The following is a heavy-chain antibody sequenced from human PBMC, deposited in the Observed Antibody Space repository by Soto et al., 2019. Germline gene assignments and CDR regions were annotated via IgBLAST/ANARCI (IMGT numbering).Heavy chain of an antibody. Sequence: GSLRLSGASSGCTFCNYGMHLGHQAPGKWLEWVALISYDGKTKDYAYFVMDLFTISRYNSKNTLWLQMSSLRPDDTAVYYCARARKWVQWDFLDYWGQGSLVTVSS. CDR3: ARARKWVQWDFLDY. J-gene: IGHJ4*02. CDR2: ISYDGKTK. D-gene: IGHD1-1*01. V-gene: IGHV3-30*04. CDR1: GCTFCNYG.